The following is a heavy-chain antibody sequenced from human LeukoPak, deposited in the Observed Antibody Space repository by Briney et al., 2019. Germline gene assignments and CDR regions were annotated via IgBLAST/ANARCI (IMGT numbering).Heavy chain of an antibody. CDR3: ASSDKLVVISGGFDI. D-gene: IGHD3-22*01. V-gene: IGHV3-66*02. Sequence: QPGGSLRLSCAASGFTVSSNYMSWVRQAPGKGLEWVSVIYSGGSTYYADSVKGRFTISRDNSKNTLYLQMNSLRAEDTAVYYCASSDKLVVISGGFDIWGQGTMVTVSS. J-gene: IGHJ3*02. CDR1: GFTVSSNY. CDR2: IYSGGST.